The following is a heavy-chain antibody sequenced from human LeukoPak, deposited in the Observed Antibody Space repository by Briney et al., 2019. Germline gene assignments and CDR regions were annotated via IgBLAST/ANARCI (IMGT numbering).Heavy chain of an antibody. V-gene: IGHV3-23*01. CDR3: GKTTVGYSSGQKPAWPVDY. Sequence: GGSLRLSCEASGFTLGSHTMYWVRQGPGKGLEWVAGIFGSGGSPHYADPVKGRFTISRDNSRNTVYLQINSLRAEDTAVDYCGKTTVGYSSGQKPAWPVDYWGQGTLVTVSS. CDR2: IFGSGGSP. D-gene: IGHD5-18*01. J-gene: IGHJ4*02. CDR1: GFTLGSHT.